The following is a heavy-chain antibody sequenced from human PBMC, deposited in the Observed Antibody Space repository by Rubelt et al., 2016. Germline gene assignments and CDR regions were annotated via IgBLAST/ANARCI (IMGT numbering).Heavy chain of an antibody. D-gene: IGHD2-15*01. CDR1: GYTFTSYA. J-gene: IGHJ4*02. Sequence: QVQLVQSGAEVKKPGASVKASCKASGYTFTSYAMHWVRQAPGQRLEWMGWINAGNGNTKYSQKFPGRGTITRDTSASTAYMELSSLRSEDTAVYYCARGYCSGGSCFYFDYWGQGTLVTVSS. V-gene: IGHV1-3*01. CDR2: INAGNGNT. CDR3: ARGYCSGGSCFYFDY.